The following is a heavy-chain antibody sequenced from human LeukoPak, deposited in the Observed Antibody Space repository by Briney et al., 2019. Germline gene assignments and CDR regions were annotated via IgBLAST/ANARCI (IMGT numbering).Heavy chain of an antibody. CDR3: ARAEPHHAFDI. V-gene: IGHV1-69*01. CDR1: GFTFSSYA. Sequence: PGGSLRLSCAASGFTFSSYAISWVRQAPGQGLEWMGGIIPIFGTANYAQKFQGRVTITADESTSTAYMELSSLRSEDTAVYYCARAEPHHAFDIWGQGTMVTVSS. CDR2: IIPIFGTA. J-gene: IGHJ3*02.